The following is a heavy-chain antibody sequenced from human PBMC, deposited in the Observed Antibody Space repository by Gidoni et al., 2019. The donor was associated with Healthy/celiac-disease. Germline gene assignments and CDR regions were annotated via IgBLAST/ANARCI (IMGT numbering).Heavy chain of an antibody. J-gene: IGHJ3*02. Sequence: EVQLVESGGGLVQPGGSLRLSCAASGFTVSSNYMSWVRQAPGKGLEWVSVIYSGGSTYYADSVKGRFTISRHNSKNTLYLQMNSLRAEDTAVYYCARTPGIAAAGARSAFDIWGQGTMVTVSS. CDR2: IYSGGST. V-gene: IGHV3-53*04. D-gene: IGHD6-13*01. CDR3: ARTPGIAAAGARSAFDI. CDR1: GFTVSSNY.